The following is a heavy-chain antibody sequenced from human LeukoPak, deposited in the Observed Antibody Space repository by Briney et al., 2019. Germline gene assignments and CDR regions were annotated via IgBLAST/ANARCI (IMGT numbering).Heavy chain of an antibody. CDR3: ASIAVAGTANFDY. Sequence: GGSLRLSCAASGFTFDDYAMHWVRQAPGKGLEWVSLISGDGGSTYYADSVKGRFTISRDNSKNSLYLQMNSLRTEHTALYYCASIAVAGTANFDYWGQGTLVTVSS. CDR1: GFTFDDYA. J-gene: IGHJ4*02. V-gene: IGHV3-43*02. D-gene: IGHD6-19*01. CDR2: ISGDGGST.